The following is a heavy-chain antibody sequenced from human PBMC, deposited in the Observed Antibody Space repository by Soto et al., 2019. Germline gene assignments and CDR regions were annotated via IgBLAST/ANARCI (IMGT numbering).Heavy chain of an antibody. CDR3: ARASMVRGVIRYYYYYGMDV. Sequence: SETLSLTCTVSGEYISNGYYWAWIRQPPGKWLEWIGSIFHSGTTYYNPSIKSRVTISVDTSKNQFSLKLSSVTAADTAVYYCARASMVRGVIRYYYYYGMDVWGQGTTVTVSS. V-gene: IGHV4-38-2*02. CDR1: GEYISNGYY. J-gene: IGHJ6*02. D-gene: IGHD3-10*01. CDR2: IFHSGTT.